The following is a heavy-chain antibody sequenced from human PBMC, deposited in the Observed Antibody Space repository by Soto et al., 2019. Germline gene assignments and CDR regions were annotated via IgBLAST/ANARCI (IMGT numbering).Heavy chain of an antibody. CDR1: GFTVSNNY. CDR2: IYSGGRT. D-gene: IGHD4-17*01. Sequence: EVQLVESGGGLVQPGGSLRLSCAASGFTVSNNYMSWVRQAPGKGLEWVSVIYSGGRTDYADSAKGRFTISRDNSNITLYLQMNSLRAEDTAVYYCARSSKDYGDYGWGQGTLVTVSS. J-gene: IGHJ4*02. V-gene: IGHV3-66*01. CDR3: ARSSKDYGDYG.